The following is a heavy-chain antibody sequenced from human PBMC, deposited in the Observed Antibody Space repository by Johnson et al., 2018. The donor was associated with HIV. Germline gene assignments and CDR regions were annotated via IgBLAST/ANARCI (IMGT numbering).Heavy chain of an antibody. CDR2: IKQDGSEK. J-gene: IGHJ3*02. CDR1: GFTLSSYV. CDR3: ARGPSAYCGGDCPGGAFDI. Sequence: VQLVESGGGVVQPGRSLRLSCAVSGFTLSSYVMHWVRQAPGKGLEWVANIKQDGSEKYYVDSVKGRFTISSDNAKNSLYLQMNSLRAEDTAVYYCARGPSAYCGGDCPGGAFDIWGQGTMVTVSS. D-gene: IGHD2-21*02. V-gene: IGHV3-7*01.